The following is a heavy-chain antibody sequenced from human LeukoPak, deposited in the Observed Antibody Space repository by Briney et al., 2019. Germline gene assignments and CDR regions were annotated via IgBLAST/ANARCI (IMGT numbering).Heavy chain of an antibody. CDR1: GGSISSGGDY. J-gene: IGHJ4*02. CDR3: AREASSHYDFWSGYWGTVTTGGGFRFDY. CDR2: IYYSGST. D-gene: IGHD3-3*01. V-gene: IGHV4-31*01. Sequence: SQTLSLTCTVSGGSISSGGDYWSWIRQHPGKGLAWIGYIYYSGSTYYNPSLKSLVTISVDTSKNQFSLKLSSVTAAETAVYYCAREASSHYDFWSGYWGTVTTGGGFRFDYWGQGTLVTVSS.